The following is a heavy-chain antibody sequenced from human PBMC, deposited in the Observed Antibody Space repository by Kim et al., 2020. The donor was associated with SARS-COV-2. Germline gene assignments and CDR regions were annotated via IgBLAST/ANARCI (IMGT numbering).Heavy chain of an antibody. D-gene: IGHD3-16*02. CDR1: RFTFSSYG. V-gene: IGHV3-33*01. CDR2: IWYDGSNK. Sequence: GGSLRLSCAASRFTFSSYGMHWVRQAPGKGLEWVAVIWYDGSNKYYADSVKGRFTISRDNSKNTLYLQMNSLRAEDTAVYYCARDRLSRLMITFGGVIDYGMDAWGQGTTVTVSS. J-gene: IGHJ6*02. CDR3: ARDRLSRLMITFGGVIDYGMDA.